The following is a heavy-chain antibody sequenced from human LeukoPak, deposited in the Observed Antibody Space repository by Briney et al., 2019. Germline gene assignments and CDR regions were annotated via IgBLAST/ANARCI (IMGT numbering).Heavy chain of an antibody. D-gene: IGHD6-13*01. V-gene: IGHV3-66*01. Sequence: GGSLRLSCAASGFTVSSNYMSWVRQAPGKGLEWVSVIYSGGSTYYADSVKGRFTISSDNSKNTLYLQMNSLRAEDTAVYYCARDPDSSSPLVWGQGTTVTVSS. CDR1: GFTVSSNY. J-gene: IGHJ6*02. CDR2: IYSGGST. CDR3: ARDPDSSSPLV.